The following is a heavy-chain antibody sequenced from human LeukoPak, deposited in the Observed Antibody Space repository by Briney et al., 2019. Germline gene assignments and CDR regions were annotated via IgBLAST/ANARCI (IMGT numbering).Heavy chain of an antibody. V-gene: IGHV5-51*01. CDR2: IYPGDSDT. D-gene: IGHD2-2*01. Sequence: GESLKISCKGSGYSFTSYWIGWVRQMPGKGLEWMGIIYPGDSDTRYSPSFQGQVTISAVKSISTAYLQWSSLKASDTAMYYCARNLLVNSKYQLLYYMDVWGKGTTVTVSS. J-gene: IGHJ6*03. CDR3: ARNLLVNSKYQLLYYMDV. CDR1: GYSFTSYW.